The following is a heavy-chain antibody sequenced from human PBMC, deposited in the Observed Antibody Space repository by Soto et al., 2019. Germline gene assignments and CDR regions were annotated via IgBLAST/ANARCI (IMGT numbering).Heavy chain of an antibody. J-gene: IGHJ6*02. CDR3: AREWCSGGSCYSVVSYGMDV. V-gene: IGHV1-69*01. CDR1: GGTFSSYA. CDR2: IIPIFGTA. D-gene: IGHD2-15*01. Sequence: QVQLVQSGAEVKKPGSSVKVSCKASGGTFSSYAISWVRQAPGQGLEWMGGIIPIFGTANYAQKFQGRVTITADESTSTAYMELSSLISEDTAVYYCAREWCSGGSCYSVVSYGMDVWGQGTTVTVSS.